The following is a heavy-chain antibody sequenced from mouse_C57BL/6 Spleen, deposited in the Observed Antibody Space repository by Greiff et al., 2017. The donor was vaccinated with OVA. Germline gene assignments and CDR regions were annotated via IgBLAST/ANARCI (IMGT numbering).Heavy chain of an antibody. CDR1: GYTFTDYY. J-gene: IGHJ2*01. D-gene: IGHD3-2*02. CDR2: IYPGSGNT. V-gene: IGHV1-76*01. Sequence: QVQLQQSGAELVRPGASVKLSCKASGYTFTDYYINWVKQRPGQGLEWIARIYPGSGNTYYNEKFKGKATLTAEKSSSTAYMQLSSLTSEDSAVYFCARDSSGYVGYFDYWGQGTTLTVSS. CDR3: ARDSSGYVGYFDY.